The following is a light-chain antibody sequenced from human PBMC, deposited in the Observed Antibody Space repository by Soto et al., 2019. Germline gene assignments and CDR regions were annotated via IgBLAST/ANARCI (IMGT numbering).Light chain of an antibody. CDR2: AVS. CDR3: SSYTSDSSYV. Sequence: QTASVSGSPGQSITISCTGPSSDVGLYDYVSWYQQHPGKAPQLMIYAVSNRPSGVSNRFSASKSGNTASLFISGLQAEDEADYYCSSYTSDSSYVFGSGTKVTVL. V-gene: IGLV2-14*01. J-gene: IGLJ1*01. CDR1: SSDVGLYDY.